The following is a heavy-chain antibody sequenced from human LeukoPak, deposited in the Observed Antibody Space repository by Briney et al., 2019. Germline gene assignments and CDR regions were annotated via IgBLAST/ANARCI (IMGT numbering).Heavy chain of an antibody. CDR2: INPNSGGT. J-gene: IGHJ3*02. Sequence: ASVKVSCKASGYTFTAYYMHWVRQAPGQGLEWMGWINPNSGGTNYAQKFQGRVTMTRDTSISTAYMELSRLRSDDTAEYYCWYYYDSSNAVVNAFDIWGQGTMVTVSS. V-gene: IGHV1-2*02. D-gene: IGHD3-22*01. CDR3: WYYYDSSNAVVNAFDI. CDR1: GYTFTAYY.